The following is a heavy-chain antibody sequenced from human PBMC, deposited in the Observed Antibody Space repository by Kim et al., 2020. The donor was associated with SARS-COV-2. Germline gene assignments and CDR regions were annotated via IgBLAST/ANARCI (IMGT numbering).Heavy chain of an antibody. Sequence: SVKVSCKASGGTFSSYAISWVRQAPGQGLEWMGGIIPIFGTANYAQKFQGRVTITADKSTSTAYMELSSLRSEDTAVYYCAREDEDTAMGTWFDPWGQGTLVTVSS. V-gene: IGHV1-69*06. CDR3: AREDEDTAMGTWFDP. D-gene: IGHD5-18*01. CDR1: GGTFSSYA. CDR2: IIPIFGTA. J-gene: IGHJ5*02.